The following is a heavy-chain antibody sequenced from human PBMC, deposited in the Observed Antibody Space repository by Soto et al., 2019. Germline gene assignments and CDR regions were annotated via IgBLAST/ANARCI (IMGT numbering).Heavy chain of an antibody. CDR3: ARGRYGDY. J-gene: IGHJ4*02. D-gene: IGHD1-1*01. CDR1: GYTFTSYC. CDR2: ISAHNGNT. Sequence: QVHLVQSGAEVKKPGASVKVSCKASGYTFTSYCITWVRQAPGQGLEWMGWISAHNGNTDYAKNLQGRLIVTRDTSTSTAYMELRSMRSDDTAVYYCARGRYGDYWGQGALVTVSS. V-gene: IGHV1-18*01.